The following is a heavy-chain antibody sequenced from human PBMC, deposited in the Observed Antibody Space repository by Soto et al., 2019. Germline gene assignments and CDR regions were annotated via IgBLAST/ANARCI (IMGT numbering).Heavy chain of an antibody. D-gene: IGHD3-10*01. J-gene: IGHJ6*03. Sequence: GGSLRLSCAASGFTFSSYAMSWVRQAPGKGPEWVSAISGSGGSTYYADSVKGRFTISRDNSKNTLYLQMNSLRAEDTAVYYCAKDYYGSGSYLRASSYYYYMDVWGKGTTVTVSS. CDR2: ISGSGGST. CDR1: GFTFSSYA. CDR3: AKDYYGSGSYLRASSYYYYMDV. V-gene: IGHV3-23*01.